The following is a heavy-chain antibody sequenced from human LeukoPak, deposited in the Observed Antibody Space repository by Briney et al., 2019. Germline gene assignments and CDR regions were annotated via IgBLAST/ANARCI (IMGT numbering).Heavy chain of an antibody. CDR3: ARDLVVAATPADY. Sequence: PGRSLRLSCAASGFTFSSYAMHWVRQAPGKGLEWVSSISSSSSYIYYADSVKGRFTISRDNAKNSLYLQMNSLRAEDTAVYYCARDLVVAATPADYWGQGTLVTVSS. CDR2: ISSSSSYI. D-gene: IGHD2-15*01. V-gene: IGHV3-21*01. CDR1: GFTFSSYA. J-gene: IGHJ4*02.